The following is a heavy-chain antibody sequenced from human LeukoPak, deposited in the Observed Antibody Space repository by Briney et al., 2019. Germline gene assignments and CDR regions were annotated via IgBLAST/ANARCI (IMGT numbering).Heavy chain of an antibody. CDR1: GGTFISYA. Sequence: ASVKVSCKASGGTFISYAISWVRQAPGQGLEWMGRIIPILGIANYAQKFQGRVTITADKSTSTAYMELSSLRSEDTAVYYCARIVGATDDAFDIWGQGTMVTVSS. V-gene: IGHV1-69*04. D-gene: IGHD1-26*01. CDR3: ARIVGATDDAFDI. CDR2: IIPILGIA. J-gene: IGHJ3*02.